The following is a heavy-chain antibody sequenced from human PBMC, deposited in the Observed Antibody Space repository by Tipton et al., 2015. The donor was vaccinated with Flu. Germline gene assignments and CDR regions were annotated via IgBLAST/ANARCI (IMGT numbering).Heavy chain of an antibody. V-gene: IGHV4-4*07. CDR2: VSTSGTT. CDR3: ATVHKDRWYFDL. J-gene: IGHJ2*01. Sequence: TLSLTCTGSGGSINTNYWTWIRQPAGKGLEWMGRVSTSGTTIYNPSLQNRVAMSLDTSKGQFSLELHSVTAADTAFYFCATVHKDRWYFDLWGRGALVTVSS. CDR1: GGSINTNY.